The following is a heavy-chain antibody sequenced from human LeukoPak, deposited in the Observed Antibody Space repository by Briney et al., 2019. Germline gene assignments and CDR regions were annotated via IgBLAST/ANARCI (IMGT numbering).Heavy chain of an antibody. D-gene: IGHD6-13*01. V-gene: IGHV5-51*01. CDR2: IFPGGSDT. CDR3: ARPNLMAASSNDAFDI. J-gene: IGHJ3*02. CDR1: GYSFTTYW. Sequence: GESLKTSCKGSGYSFTTYWIGWVRQMPGKGLEWMAIIFPGGSDTRYSPSFRGQVTISADKSISTAYLQWRSLKASDTAMYYCARPNLMAASSNDAFDIWGQGTMVTVSS.